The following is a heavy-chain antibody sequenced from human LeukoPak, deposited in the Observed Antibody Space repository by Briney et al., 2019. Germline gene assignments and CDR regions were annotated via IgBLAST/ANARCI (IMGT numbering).Heavy chain of an antibody. V-gene: IGHV3-48*03. CDR3: AELGITMIGGV. D-gene: IGHD3-10*02. CDR1: GFSFSSYE. CDR2: ISSSGSTI. Sequence: GGSLRLSCAASGFSFSSYEMNWVRQAPGKGLEWVSYISSSGSTIYYADSVKGRFTISRDNAKNSLYLQMSSLRAEDTAVYYCAELGITMIGGVWGKGTTVTISS. J-gene: IGHJ6*04.